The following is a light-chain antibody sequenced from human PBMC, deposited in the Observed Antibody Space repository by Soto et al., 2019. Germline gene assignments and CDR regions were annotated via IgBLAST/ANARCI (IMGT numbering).Light chain of an antibody. V-gene: IGLV2-14*03. CDR1: SSDVGGYSH. CDR2: DVS. Sequence: QSALTQPASVSGSPGQWITISCTGTSSDVGGYSHVSWYQQHAAKAPQLMIYDVSNRPSGVSTRFSASKSGNTATLTISGVQAEDEADYDCSSFTNNSGGVFGGGTKRTVL. CDR3: SSFTNNSGGV. J-gene: IGLJ3*02.